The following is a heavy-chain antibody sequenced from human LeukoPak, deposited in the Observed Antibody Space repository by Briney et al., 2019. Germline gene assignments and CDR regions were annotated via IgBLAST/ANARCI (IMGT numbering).Heavy chain of an antibody. V-gene: IGHV3-11*04. CDR2: IRSSGSTT. J-gene: IGHJ6*02. D-gene: IGHD3-16*01. CDR1: GFTFGDYA. Sequence: PGGSLRLSCTASGFTFGDYAMSWFRQAPGKGLEWISYIRSSGSTTLYADSVEGRFTISRDNAKDSLYLQMNSLRAEDTAMYYCARVRGGRSWYYYGMDVWGRGTTVTVSS. CDR3: ARVRGGRSWYYYGMDV.